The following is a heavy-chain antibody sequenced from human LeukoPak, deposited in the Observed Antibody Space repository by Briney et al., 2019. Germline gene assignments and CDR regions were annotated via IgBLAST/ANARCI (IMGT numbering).Heavy chain of an antibody. D-gene: IGHD6-13*01. CDR3: ARHPNSNWDY. J-gene: IGHJ4*02. CDR2: INEGGNER. Sequence: GGSLRLSCAASGFTFRNYWMSWVRQVPGKGLEWVVNINEGGNERNYVDSVKGRFTASRDNAQNSLYLQMNSLRVEDTAVYYCARHPNSNWDYWGQGTLVTVSS. V-gene: IGHV3-7*03. CDR1: GFTFRNYW.